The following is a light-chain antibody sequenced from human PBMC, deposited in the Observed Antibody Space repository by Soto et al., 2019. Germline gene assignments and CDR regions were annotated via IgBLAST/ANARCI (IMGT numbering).Light chain of an antibody. Sequence: AIQLTQSPSSLSASVGDRVTITCRASQGIRSDVAWYQQKPGKAPKLLIYDAVTLQDGVPSRFSGGGSGSAFPLTISSIQPEDFATYSCLQDYNYPRTFGPGTKVDI. CDR2: DAV. J-gene: IGKJ3*01. V-gene: IGKV1-6*02. CDR1: QGIRSD. CDR3: LQDYNYPRT.